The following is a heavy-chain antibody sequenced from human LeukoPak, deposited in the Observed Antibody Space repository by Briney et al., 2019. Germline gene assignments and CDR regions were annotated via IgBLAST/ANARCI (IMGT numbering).Heavy chain of an antibody. CDR2: ITSSGGDT. J-gene: IGHJ4*02. CDR3: AISGHGVSDY. Sequence: GGSLRLSCAASGFTFSSYAMSWVRQAPGKELEWVSGITSSGGDTYYADSVKGRFIISRDNSKNTVILLMDSLRGDDTAVYYCAISGHGVSDYWGQGTLVTVSS. D-gene: IGHD3-10*01. CDR1: GFTFSSYA. V-gene: IGHV3-23*01.